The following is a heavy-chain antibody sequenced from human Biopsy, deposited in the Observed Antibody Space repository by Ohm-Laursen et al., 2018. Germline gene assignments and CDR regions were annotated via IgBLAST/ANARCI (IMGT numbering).Heavy chain of an antibody. CDR2: IIAVSGLV. V-gene: IGHV1-69*17. J-gene: IGHJ4*02. D-gene: IGHD3-3*01. CDR1: GGTFSNYA. Sequence: GSSVKVSCKASGGTFSNYAISWVRQAPGEGLEWMGGIIAVSGLVNHAPKFQGRVSITADKSTTTAYMELSNLKSEDTAVYYCATPFQYYDSWGGYPPFDHWGQGTLVTVSS. CDR3: ATPFQYYDSWGGYPPFDH.